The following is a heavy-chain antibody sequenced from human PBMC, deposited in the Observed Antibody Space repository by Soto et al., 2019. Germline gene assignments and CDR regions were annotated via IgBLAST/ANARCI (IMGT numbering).Heavy chain of an antibody. J-gene: IGHJ4*02. D-gene: IGHD3-10*01. CDR3: ARTGMVRGVIINYFDY. CDR2: IIPIFGTA. V-gene: IGHV1-69*13. CDR1: GGTFSSYA. Sequence: GASVKVSCKASGGTFSSYAISWGRQAPGQGLEWMGGIIPIFGTANYAQKFQGRVTITADESTSTAYMELSSLRSEDTAVYYCARTGMVRGVIINYFDYWGQGTLVTVSS.